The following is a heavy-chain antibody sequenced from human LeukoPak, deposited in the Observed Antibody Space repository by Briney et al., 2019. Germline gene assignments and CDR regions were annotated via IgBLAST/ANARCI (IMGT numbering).Heavy chain of an antibody. CDR3: ARARVYGYSSGGLIDF. J-gene: IGHJ4*02. V-gene: IGHV3-21*06. Sequence: GGSLRLSCAASGLTFSTYTMHWVRQAPGKGLEWLSSISSRSNFINYSDSVRSRFTISRDNADNSLFLQMNSLSAEDTAVYYCARARVYGYSSGGLIDFWGQGTTVTVSS. CDR1: GLTFSTYT. D-gene: IGHD5-18*01. CDR2: ISSRSNFI.